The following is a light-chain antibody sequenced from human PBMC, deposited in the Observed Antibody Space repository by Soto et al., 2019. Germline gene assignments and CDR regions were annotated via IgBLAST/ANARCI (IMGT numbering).Light chain of an antibody. CDR3: QQYNSYPWT. CDR1: QTISSW. CDR2: DAS. Sequence: DSQMTQSPSTLSGSVGDRFTITCRASQTISSWLAWYQQKPGKAPKLLIYDASSLESGVPSRFSGSGSGTEFTLTISSLQPDDFATYYCQQYNSYPWTFGQGTKVDIK. V-gene: IGKV1-5*01. J-gene: IGKJ1*01.